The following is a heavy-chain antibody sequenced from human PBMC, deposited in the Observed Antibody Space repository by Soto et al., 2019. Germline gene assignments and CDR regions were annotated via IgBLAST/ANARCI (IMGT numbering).Heavy chain of an antibody. J-gene: IGHJ5*01. V-gene: IGHV3-48*01. CDR3: TRDAATLKFDY. Sequence: EVQLVESGGALVQPGGSLRLSCAASGFTFSSHTVHWVRQAPGKGLEWVSYISGSSTTIYYADSVKGRFTISRDNAKNSLYLQMNSLRAEDTAVYFCTRDAATLKFDYWGHGTLVTVPS. D-gene: IGHD2-15*01. CDR2: ISGSSTTI. CDR1: GFTFSSHT.